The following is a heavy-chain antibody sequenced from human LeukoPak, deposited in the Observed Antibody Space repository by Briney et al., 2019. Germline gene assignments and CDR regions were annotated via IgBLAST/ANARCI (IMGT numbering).Heavy chain of an antibody. J-gene: IGHJ6*02. V-gene: IGHV3-30-3*01. CDR2: ISYDGSNK. CDR1: GFTFSSYA. CDR3: ARDILVLPSAKYGGSYYYGMDV. Sequence: GRSLRLSCAASGFTFSSYAMHWVRQAPGKGLEWVAVISYDGSNKYYADSVKGRFTISRDNSKNTLYLQMNSLRAEDTAVYYCARDILVLPSAKYGGSYYYGMDVWGQGTTVTVSS. D-gene: IGHD2-2*01.